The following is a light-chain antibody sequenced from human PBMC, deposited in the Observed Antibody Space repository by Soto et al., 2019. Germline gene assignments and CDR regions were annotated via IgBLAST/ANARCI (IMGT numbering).Light chain of an antibody. CDR1: QNIGTT. CDR3: QQRYSSLVYN. Sequence: DIQMTQSPSSLSASVGDRVTITCRASQNIGTTLNWYQQKPGKDPTALIYKASTMQGGVPSRFSGSGSGTDFTLTISSLQPEDSVTYYCQQRYSSLVYNFGPGTKLEIK. J-gene: IGKJ2*01. V-gene: IGKV1-39*01. CDR2: KAS.